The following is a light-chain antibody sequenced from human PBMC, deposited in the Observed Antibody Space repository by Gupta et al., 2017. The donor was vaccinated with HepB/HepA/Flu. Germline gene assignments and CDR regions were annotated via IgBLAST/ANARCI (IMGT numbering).Light chain of an antibody. CDR3: QQRSSWPLT. CDR2: DAS. J-gene: IGKJ4*01. CDR1: RSVSIY. Sequence: ELVLTQSPATLSLSPGERATLSCRASRSVSIYLAWYQHKPGQAPRPLIYDASNRATGIPARFSGSGSGTDFTLTISSLEPEDTAVYYCQQRSSWPLTFGGGTKVEIK. V-gene: IGKV3-11*01.